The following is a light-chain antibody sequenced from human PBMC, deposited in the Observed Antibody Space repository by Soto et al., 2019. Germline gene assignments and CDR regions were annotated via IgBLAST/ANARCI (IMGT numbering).Light chain of an antibody. J-gene: IGLJ1*01. CDR1: RSDVGGYKY. CDR3: SSYAGSNNYV. CDR2: EVS. V-gene: IGLV2-8*01. Sequence: QSALTQPPSASGSPGQSVTISCTGTRSDVGGYKYVSWYQQHPGKAPKLMIYEVSKRPSGVPERFSGSKSGNTACLSVSGLQAEDEADYYCSSYAGSNNYVFGTGTKLTFL.